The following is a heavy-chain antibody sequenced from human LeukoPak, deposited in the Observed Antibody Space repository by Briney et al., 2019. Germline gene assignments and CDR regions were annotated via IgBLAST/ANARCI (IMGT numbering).Heavy chain of an antibody. CDR3: ARGTRSPLTH. CDR2: ISSSGSTI. D-gene: IGHD2-21*02. Sequence: GGSLRLSCAASGFIFPSYEMKWIRQAPGKGLEWVSYISSSGSTIYYADSVKGRFTNTRYKAKNSLYLQKDSLRAEDTAVYYWARGTRSPLTHWGQGTLVTVSS. CDR1: GFIFPSYE. J-gene: IGHJ4*02. V-gene: IGHV3-48*03.